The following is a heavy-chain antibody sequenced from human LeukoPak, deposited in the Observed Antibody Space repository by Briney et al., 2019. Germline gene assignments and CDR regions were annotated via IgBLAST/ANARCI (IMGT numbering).Heavy chain of an antibody. J-gene: IGHJ6*02. Sequence: SVKVSCKASGGTFSSYAISWVRQAPGQGLEWMGRIIPILGIANYAQEFQGRVTITADKSTSTAYMELSSLRSEDTAVYYCARDQGSDYYGMDVWGQGTTVTVSS. CDR2: IIPILGIA. CDR1: GGTFSSYA. V-gene: IGHV1-69*04. CDR3: ARDQGSDYYGMDV.